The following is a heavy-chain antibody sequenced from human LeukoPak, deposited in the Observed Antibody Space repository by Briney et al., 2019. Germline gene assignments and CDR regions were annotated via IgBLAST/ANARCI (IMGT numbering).Heavy chain of an antibody. CDR1: GGSISSYY. D-gene: IGHD3-3*01. Sequence: SETLSLTCTVSGGSISSYYWSWIRQPAGKGLEWIGRIYTSGSTNYNPSLKSRVTMSVDTSKNQFSLKLSSVTAADTAVYYCARERRSITIFGGAHGFDIWGQGTMVTVSS. CDR2: IYTSGST. CDR3: ARERRSITIFGGAHGFDI. J-gene: IGHJ3*02. V-gene: IGHV4-4*07.